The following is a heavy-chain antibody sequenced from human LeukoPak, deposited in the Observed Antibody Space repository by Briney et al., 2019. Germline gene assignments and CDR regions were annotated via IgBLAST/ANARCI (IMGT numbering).Heavy chain of an antibody. D-gene: IGHD2-15*01. CDR1: GFTFSDYY. Sequence: GGSLGLSCAASGFTFSDYYMNWIRQAPGKGLEWVSYISSSGSTIYYADSVKGRFTISRDNAKNSLYLQMNSLRAEDTAVYFCARDDPSAATTFDIWGQGTMVTVSS. CDR3: ARDDPSAATTFDI. CDR2: ISSSGSTI. V-gene: IGHV3-11*04. J-gene: IGHJ3*02.